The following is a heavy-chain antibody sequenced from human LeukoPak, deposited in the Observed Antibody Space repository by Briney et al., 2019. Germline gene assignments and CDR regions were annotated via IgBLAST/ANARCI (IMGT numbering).Heavy chain of an antibody. CDR2: IGTAADT. J-gene: IGHJ4*02. D-gene: IGHD1-7*01. CDR3: ARGPIVGITETKGYFDY. CDR1: VFTFCSYD. V-gene: IGHV3-13*01. Sequence: GGSLRLSCAASVFTFCSYDMHWVRQAPGRGLEGVSSIGTAADTYSPGSVKGRFTISGENAKNSLYLQMNSLRAGDTAVYYCARGPIVGITETKGYFDYWGQGILVTVSS.